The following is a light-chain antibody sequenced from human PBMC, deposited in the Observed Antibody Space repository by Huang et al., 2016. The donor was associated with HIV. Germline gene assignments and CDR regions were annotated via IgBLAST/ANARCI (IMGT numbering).Light chain of an antibody. CDR3: QQRSSWPSCT. V-gene: IGKV3-11*01. J-gene: IGKJ2*02. CDR2: DAS. Sequence: EIVLTQSPAILSLSPGERATLSWRASQRVGNILAWYRHRPGQAPTLLIYDASKSAPGIPARFSGSGSGADFTLTISSLEPEDFAIYYCQQRSSWPSCTFGQGTKLEIK. CDR1: QRVGNI.